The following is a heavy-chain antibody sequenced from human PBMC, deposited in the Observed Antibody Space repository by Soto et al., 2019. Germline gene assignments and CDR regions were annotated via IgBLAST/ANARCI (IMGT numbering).Heavy chain of an antibody. V-gene: IGHV4-34*01. J-gene: IGHJ6*02. CDR1: GGSFSGYY. D-gene: IGHD2-2*01. CDR3: ARTALVVVPAAPGRVTLWYYYYCMDV. Sequence: SETLSLTCAVYGGSFSGYYWSWIRQPPGKGLEWNGEINHSGSTTYNPSLKSRVTISVDTSKNQFSLKLSSVTAADTAVYYCARTALVVVPAAPGRVTLWYYYYCMDVWGQGTTVTSP. CDR2: INHSGST.